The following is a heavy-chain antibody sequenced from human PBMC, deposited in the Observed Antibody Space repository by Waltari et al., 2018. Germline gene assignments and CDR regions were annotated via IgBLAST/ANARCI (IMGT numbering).Heavy chain of an antibody. CDR3: ARGHDYYFDY. D-gene: IGHD4-17*01. CDR1: GDSLNSANYY. V-gene: IGHV4-31*01. J-gene: IGHJ4*02. CDR2: LSHSGTA. Sequence: QVHLQESGPGLVKTSQTLSINCTVSGDSLNSANYYWSWIRQLHEKGLEWIGYLSHSGTAYYNPSLKDLVTMSIDPSKNQFSLRLSSVTAADTAVYFCARGHDYYFDYWGQGILVAVSS.